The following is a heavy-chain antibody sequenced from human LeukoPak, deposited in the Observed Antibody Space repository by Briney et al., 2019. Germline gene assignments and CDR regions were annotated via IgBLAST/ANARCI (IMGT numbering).Heavy chain of an antibody. CDR1: AYTFTDYY. CDR2: INPNSGGT. V-gene: IGHV1-2*02. J-gene: IGHJ4*02. Sequence: ASVKVSCKASAYTFTDYYMHWVRQAPGQGLEWMGWINPNSGGTNYAQKFQGRVTMTRDTSIGTAYMELSRLTSDDTAVYYCARDAIVRDYSNSDYWGQGTLVTVSS. CDR3: ARDAIVRDYSNSDY. D-gene: IGHD4-11*01.